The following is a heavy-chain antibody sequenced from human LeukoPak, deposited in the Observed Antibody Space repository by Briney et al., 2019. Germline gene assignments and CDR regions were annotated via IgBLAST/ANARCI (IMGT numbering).Heavy chain of an antibody. CDR2: ISGSGGST. D-gene: IGHD3-22*01. CDR1: GFTFSSYA. CDR3: AKDKINYYDHDAFDI. V-gene: IGHV3-23*01. J-gene: IGHJ3*02. Sequence: GGSLRLSCAASGFTFSSYAMSWVRQAPGKGLVWVSAISGSGGSTYYADSVKGRFTISRDNSKNTLYLQMNSLRAEDTAVYYCAKDKINYYDHDAFDIWGQGTMVTVSS.